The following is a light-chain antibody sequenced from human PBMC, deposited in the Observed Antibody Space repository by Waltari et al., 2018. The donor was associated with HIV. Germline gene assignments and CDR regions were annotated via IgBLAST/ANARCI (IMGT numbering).Light chain of an antibody. Sequence: QSALTQPASVSGSPGQSITISCTGTSSDVGSYNLVSWYQQHPGKAPKLMFYEVTQRPSGVSNLFAGSKSGNTASLTISGLQAEDEADYFCCSYAGSSTLVFGGGTKLTVL. CDR3: CSYAGSSTLV. CDR2: EVT. CDR1: SSDVGSYNL. J-gene: IGLJ2*01. V-gene: IGLV2-23*02.